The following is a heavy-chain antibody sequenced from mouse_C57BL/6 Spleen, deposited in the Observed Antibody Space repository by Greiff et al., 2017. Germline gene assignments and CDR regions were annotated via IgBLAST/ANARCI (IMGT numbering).Heavy chain of an antibody. CDR3: ARYEDGYYEGAY. CDR2: IDPEDGET. D-gene: IGHD2-3*01. J-gene: IGHJ3*01. CDR1: GFNIKDYY. V-gene: IGHV14-2*01. Sequence: VQLQQSGAELVKPGASVKLSCTASGFNIKDYYMHWVKQRTEQGLEWIGRIDPEDGETQYAPKFQGKATITADTSSNTAYLQLSSLTSEDTAVYYWARYEDGYYEGAYWGQGTLVTVSA.